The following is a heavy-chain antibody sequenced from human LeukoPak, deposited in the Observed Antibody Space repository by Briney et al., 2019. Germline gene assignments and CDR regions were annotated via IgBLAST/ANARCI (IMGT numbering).Heavy chain of an antibody. Sequence: SVKVSCKVSGGTFSNYAISWVRQAPGQGLEWMGGIIPIFGTANYAQKFQGRVTITADASTSTAYMELSSLISEDRAVYYCARARSSSTWRGTFDPWGQGTLVTVSS. CDR3: ARARSSSTWRGTFDP. V-gene: IGHV1-69*13. J-gene: IGHJ5*02. D-gene: IGHD6-13*01. CDR2: IIPIFGTA. CDR1: GGTFSNYA.